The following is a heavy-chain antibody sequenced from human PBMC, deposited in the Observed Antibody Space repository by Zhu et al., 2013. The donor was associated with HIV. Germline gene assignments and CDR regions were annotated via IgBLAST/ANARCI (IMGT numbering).Heavy chain of an antibody. J-gene: IGHJ4*02. CDR3: ARDATTNWGSGAFDY. CDR1: GYTFTSYY. D-gene: IGHD7-27*01. V-gene: IGHV1-46*01. CDR2: INPSGGST. Sequence: QVQLVQSGAEVKKPGASVKVSCKASGYTFTSYYMHWVRQAPGQGLEWMGIINPSGGSTSYAQKFQGRVTMTRDTSTSTVYMELSSLRSEDTAVYYCARDATTNWGSGAFDYVGPGNPGHRLL.